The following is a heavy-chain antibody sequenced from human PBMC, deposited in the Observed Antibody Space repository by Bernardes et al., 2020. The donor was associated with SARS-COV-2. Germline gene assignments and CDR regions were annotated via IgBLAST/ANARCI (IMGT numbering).Heavy chain of an antibody. Sequence: GGSLRLSCVASGFTFSTYGMNWVRQAPGKGLEWVSVISGGGGTTYNTESVKGRFTISRDNSKNTLYLQMGSLGADDTAVYYCAREPQGGFDPWGQGTQVTVSS. CDR1: GFTFSTYG. CDR3: AREPQGGFDP. CDR2: ISGGGGTT. J-gene: IGHJ5*02. V-gene: IGHV3-23*01.